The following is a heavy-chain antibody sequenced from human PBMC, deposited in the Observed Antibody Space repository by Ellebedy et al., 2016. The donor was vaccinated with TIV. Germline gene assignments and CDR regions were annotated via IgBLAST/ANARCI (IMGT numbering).Heavy chain of an antibody. Sequence: MPSETLSLTCTVSGASITSGDYRWTWIRHQPGKGLEWIGYNSYSGSRNQNPPLKSRVIISLDTSKNQFSLNLSSVTAADTAVYYCARNTGFGEFLLPLDRWGQGTLVTVSS. J-gene: IGHJ5*02. CDR1: GASITSGDYR. CDR2: NSYSGSR. D-gene: IGHD3-10*01. V-gene: IGHV4-31*03. CDR3: ARNTGFGEFLLPLDR.